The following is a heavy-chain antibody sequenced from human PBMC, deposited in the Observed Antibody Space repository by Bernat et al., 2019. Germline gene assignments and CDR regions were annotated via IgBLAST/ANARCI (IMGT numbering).Heavy chain of an antibody. CDR2: IYYSGST. D-gene: IGHD6-13*01. CDR1: DGSISSSSYY. V-gene: IGHV4-39*01. J-gene: IGHJ4*02. CDR3: ARPGSIAAADYFDY. Sequence: QLQLQESGPGLVKPSETLSLTCTVSDGSISSSSYYWGWIRQPPGKGLEWIGSIYYSGSTYYNPSLKSRVTISVDTSKNQFSLKLSSVTAADTAVYYCARPGSIAAADYFDYWGQGTLVTVSS.